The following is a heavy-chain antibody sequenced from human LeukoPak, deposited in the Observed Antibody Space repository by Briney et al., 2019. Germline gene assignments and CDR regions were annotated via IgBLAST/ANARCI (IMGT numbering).Heavy chain of an antibody. D-gene: IGHD6-13*01. Sequence: GESLKISCKGSGYSFTSYWIGWVRQMPGKGLEWMGIIYPGDSDTRYSPSFQGQVTISADKSISTAYLQWSSLKASDTAMYYCARHDHSSSWSPGQYGMDVCGQGTTVTVSS. CDR3: ARHDHSSSWSPGQYGMDV. J-gene: IGHJ6*02. V-gene: IGHV5-51*01. CDR1: GYSFTSYW. CDR2: IYPGDSDT.